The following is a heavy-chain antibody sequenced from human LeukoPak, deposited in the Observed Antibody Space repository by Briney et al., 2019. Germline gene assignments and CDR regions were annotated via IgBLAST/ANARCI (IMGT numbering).Heavy chain of an antibody. CDR2: IYYSGST. V-gene: IGHV4-31*03. CDR1: GGSISSGGYY. CDR3: AREGTGTTHADY. J-gene: IGHJ4*02. D-gene: IGHD1-7*01. Sequence: SETLSLTCTVSGGSISSGGYYWSWIRQHPGKGLEWIGYIYYSGSTYYNPSLKSRVTISVDTSKNQFSLKLSSVTAADTAVYYCAREGTGTTHADYWGQGTLVTVSS.